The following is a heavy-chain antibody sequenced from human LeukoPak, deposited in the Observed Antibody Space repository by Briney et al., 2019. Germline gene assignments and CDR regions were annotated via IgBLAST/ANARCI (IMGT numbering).Heavy chain of an antibody. Sequence: ASVKVSCKASGYIFTSYGISWVRQAPGQGLEWMGWISAYNGNTNYAQKLQGRVTMTTDTSTSTAYMELRSLRSDDTAVYYCASAIGQLVLYSAFDIWGQGTMVTVSS. CDR3: ASAIGQLVLYSAFDI. CDR2: ISAYNGNT. D-gene: IGHD6-6*01. CDR1: GYIFTSYG. J-gene: IGHJ3*02. V-gene: IGHV1-18*01.